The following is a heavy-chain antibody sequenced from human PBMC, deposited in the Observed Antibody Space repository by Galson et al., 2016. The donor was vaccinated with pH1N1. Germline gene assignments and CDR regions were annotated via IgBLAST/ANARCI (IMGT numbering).Heavy chain of an antibody. D-gene: IGHD2-2*01. CDR3: ARVTDVCTVTRCFPYGMHA. Sequence: SLRLSCAASGFTFSSYAMTWVRQAPGKGLQWVSTISSSYGNIFYADSVRGRFTISRDNSKNTLYLQLNSLRAEDTALYYCARVTDVCTVTRCFPYGMHAWGQGTTVTVS. J-gene: IGHJ6*02. V-gene: IGHV3-23*01. CDR1: GFTFSSYA. CDR2: ISSSYGNI.